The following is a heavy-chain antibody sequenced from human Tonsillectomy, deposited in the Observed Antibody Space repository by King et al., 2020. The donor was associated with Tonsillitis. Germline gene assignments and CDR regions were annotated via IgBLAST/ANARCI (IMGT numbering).Heavy chain of an antibody. J-gene: IGHJ4*02. Sequence: VQLVESGGGVVQPGRSLRLSCAASGFTFSTYGMHWVRQPPGKGLEWVAVIWSDGSYKKYADPVEGRFTISRDNSKNTLYLQMNNLRAEDTATYYCARDQGGATWLDYWGQGTLVTVSS. CDR3: ARDQGGATWLDY. CDR2: IWSDGSYK. D-gene: IGHD5-12*01. V-gene: IGHV3-33*01. CDR1: GFTFSTYG.